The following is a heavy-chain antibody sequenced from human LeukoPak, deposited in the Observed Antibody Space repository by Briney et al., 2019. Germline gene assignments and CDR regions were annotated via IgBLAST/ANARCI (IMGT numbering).Heavy chain of an antibody. CDR3: ARDRRGRDGYNCYYDY. V-gene: IGHV4-4*07. CDR1: GGSISSYY. CDR2: IYTSGST. Sequence: ASETLSFTCTVSGGSISSYYWSWIRQPAGKGLEWIGRIYTSGSTNYNPSLKSRVTMSVGTSKNQFSLKLSSVTAADTAVYYCARDRRGRDGYNCYYDYWGQGTLVTVSS. D-gene: IGHD5-24*01. J-gene: IGHJ4*02.